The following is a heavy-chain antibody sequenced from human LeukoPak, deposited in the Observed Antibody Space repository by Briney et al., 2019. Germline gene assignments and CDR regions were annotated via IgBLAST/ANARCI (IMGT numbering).Heavy chain of an antibody. V-gene: IGHV1-18*01. D-gene: IGHD5-18*01. CDR2: ISAYDGNT. CDR3: ARAVRGYSYAYLPY. CDR1: GFTFSSYG. Sequence: GGSLRLSCAASGFTFSSYGISWVRQAPGQGLEWMGWISAYDGNTDYAQNLQGRVTMTTDTSTSTAYMELRSLRSDDTAVYYCARAVRGYSYAYLPYWGQGTLVTVSS. J-gene: IGHJ4*02.